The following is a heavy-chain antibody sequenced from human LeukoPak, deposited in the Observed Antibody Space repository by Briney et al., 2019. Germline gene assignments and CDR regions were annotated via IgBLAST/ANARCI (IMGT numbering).Heavy chain of an antibody. CDR2: ISGSGGST. J-gene: IGHJ5*02. CDR3: AKDGATMVRGNWFDP. V-gene: IGHV3-23*01. D-gene: IGHD3-10*01. Sequence: PGGSLRLSCAASGFTFSSYGMSWVRQAPGKGLEWVSAISGSGGSTYYADSVKGRFTISRDNSKNTLYLQMNSLRAEDTAVYYCAKDGATMVRGNWFDPWGQGTLVTVSS. CDR1: GFTFSSYG.